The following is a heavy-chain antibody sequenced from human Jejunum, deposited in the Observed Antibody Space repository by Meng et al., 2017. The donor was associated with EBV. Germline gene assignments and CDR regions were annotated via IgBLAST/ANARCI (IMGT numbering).Heavy chain of an antibody. CDR2: ISGNSITT. CDR3: AKSLFGGNTV. D-gene: IGHD4-23*01. J-gene: IGHJ4*02. V-gene: IGHV3-23*04. Sequence: LVESGGGLVQPGGSLRLSCAASGFSFSIYGMSWVRQAPGKGLECVSGISGNSITTSYAASVKGLFTISRDNSKNTVFLQMNSLRAEDTAIYYCAKSLFGGNTVWGQGTLVTVSS. CDR1: GFSFSIYG.